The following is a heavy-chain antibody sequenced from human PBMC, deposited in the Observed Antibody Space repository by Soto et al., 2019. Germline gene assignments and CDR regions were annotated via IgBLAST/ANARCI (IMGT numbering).Heavy chain of an antibody. V-gene: IGHV4-4*07. CDR2: VQMSGTT. J-gene: IGHJ5*02. Sequence: SETLSLTCAVSGASVRRYHWSWIRQAAGKGLEWIGRVQMSGTTNYNPSLKTRVTMSLDTSRNEVSLTMTSVTAADTAVYFRAKDRSTMRRFDPWGQGILVTVSS. CDR1: GASVRRYH. CDR3: AKDRSTMRRFDP. D-gene: IGHD1-1*01.